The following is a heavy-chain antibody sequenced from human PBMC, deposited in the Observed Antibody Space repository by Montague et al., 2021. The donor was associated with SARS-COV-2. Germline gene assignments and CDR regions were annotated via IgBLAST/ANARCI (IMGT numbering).Heavy chain of an antibody. CDR1: GGSISSYY. CDR2: IYYSGST. V-gene: IGHV4-59*01. J-gene: IGHJ6*02. D-gene: IGHD3-3*01. CDR3: ARSRRITIFGVGLSNYYGMDV. Sequence: SETLSLTCTVSGGSISSYYWSWIRQPPGKGLEWIGYIYYSGSTNYNPSLKSRVTILVDTSKNQFSLKLSSVTAADTAVYYCARSRRITIFGVGLSNYYGMDVWGQGTTVTVSS.